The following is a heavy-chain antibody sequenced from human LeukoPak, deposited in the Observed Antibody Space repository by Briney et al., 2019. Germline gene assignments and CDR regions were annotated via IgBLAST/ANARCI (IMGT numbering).Heavy chain of an antibody. D-gene: IGHD3-10*01. J-gene: IGHJ3*02. CDR2: ISPNSGDT. CDR1: GYTFTGHY. V-gene: IGHV1-2*02. CDR3: ARDYYYGSGSYYRPSDDAFDI. Sequence: ASVKVSCKASGYTFTGHYIHWVRQSPGQGLEWMGWISPNSGDTRYAPKFQGRVTMTTDTSTSTAYMELRSLRSDDTAVYYCARDYYYGSGSYYRPSDDAFDIWGQGTMVTVSS.